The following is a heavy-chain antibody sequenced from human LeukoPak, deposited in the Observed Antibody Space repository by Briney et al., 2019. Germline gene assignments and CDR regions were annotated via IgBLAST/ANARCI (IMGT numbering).Heavy chain of an antibody. CDR1: GYTFTSYY. D-gene: IGHD2-2*01. J-gene: IGHJ6*03. CDR3: ARAPPPIVVVPAATDYMDV. CDR2: INPSGGST. V-gene: IGHV1-46*01. Sequence: GASVKVSCKASGYTFTSYYMHWVRQAPGQGLEWMGIINPSGGSTSYAQKFQGRVTMTRDTSTSTVYMELSSLRSEDTAVYYCARAPPPIVVVPAATDYMDVWGKGTTVTISS.